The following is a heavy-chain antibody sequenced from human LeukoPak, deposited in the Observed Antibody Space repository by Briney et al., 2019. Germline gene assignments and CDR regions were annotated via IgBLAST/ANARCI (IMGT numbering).Heavy chain of an antibody. J-gene: IGHJ4*02. D-gene: IGHD1-7*01. CDR3: ATAGNYRFDY. V-gene: IGHV3-74*01. CDR1: GFTFSNYW. CDR2: INPDGSTI. Sequence: RGSLRISCAASGFTFSNYWVHWVRQAPGKGLVWVSRINPDGSTINYADSVKGRFTISRDNAENTLYLQMNSLRAEDTAVYYCATAGNYRFDYWGQGTLVTVSS.